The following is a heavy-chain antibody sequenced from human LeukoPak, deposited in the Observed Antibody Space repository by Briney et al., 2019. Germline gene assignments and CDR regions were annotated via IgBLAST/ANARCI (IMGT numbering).Heavy chain of an antibody. J-gene: IGHJ4*02. CDR2: IKEDGREK. CDR1: GFTFSRYW. V-gene: IGHV3-7*04. D-gene: IGHD2-8*01. CDR3: ARDSEAAGEWFDY. Sequence: GGSLRLSCAASGFTFSRYWMSWVRQAPGKGLEWVANIKEDGREKYYVDSVKGRFSISRDNAKNSLYLQMNSRRAEDMGVYYCARDSEAAGEWFDYWGQGTLVTVSS.